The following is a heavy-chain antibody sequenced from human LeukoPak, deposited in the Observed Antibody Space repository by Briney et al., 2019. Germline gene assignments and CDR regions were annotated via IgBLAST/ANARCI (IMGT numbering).Heavy chain of an antibody. CDR3: ANEVRPNDY. J-gene: IGHJ4*02. Sequence: GGSLRPSCAASGFAFSSHAMCWVRQAPGKGLEWVSSIDISGGSTYYADSAEGRFTISRDNSKNTLYLQMNGLRVEDTALYYCANEVRPNDYWGQGTLVTVSS. V-gene: IGHV3-23*01. CDR1: GFAFSSHA. D-gene: IGHD1-1*01. CDR2: IDISGGST.